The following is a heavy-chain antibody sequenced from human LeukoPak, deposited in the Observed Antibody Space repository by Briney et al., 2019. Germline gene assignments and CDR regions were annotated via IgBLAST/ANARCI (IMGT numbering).Heavy chain of an antibody. CDR1: GFTFSNAW. Sequence: KPGGSLRLSCAASGFTFSNAWMSWVRQAPGKGLEWVGRIKSKTDGGTTGYAAPVKGRFTISRDDSKNTLYLQMNSLRAEDTAVYYCAKDQQGGADYWGQGTLVTVSS. CDR3: AKDQQGGADY. V-gene: IGHV3-15*01. J-gene: IGHJ4*02. D-gene: IGHD3-10*01. CDR2: IKSKTDGGTT.